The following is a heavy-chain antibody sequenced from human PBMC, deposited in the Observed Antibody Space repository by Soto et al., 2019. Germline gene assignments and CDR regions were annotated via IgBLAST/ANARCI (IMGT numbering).Heavy chain of an antibody. CDR1: GGYISSGGYY. V-gene: IGHV4-31*01. CDR3: ARDHSRLSWFDS. CDR2: IYYSGST. D-gene: IGHD2-21*01. Sequence: QVQLQESGPGLVKPSQTLSLTCTVSGGYISSGGYYWSWIRQHPGKGLEWIGSIYYSGSTYYNPSLKSQVTISVDTSKNQFSLKLSSVTAADTAVYYCARDHSRLSWFDSWGQGTLVTVSS. J-gene: IGHJ5*01.